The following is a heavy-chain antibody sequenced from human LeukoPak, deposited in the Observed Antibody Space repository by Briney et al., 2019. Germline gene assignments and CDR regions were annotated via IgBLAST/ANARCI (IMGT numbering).Heavy chain of an antibody. CDR1: RFNFSSNT. V-gene: IGHV3-21*01. CDR3: ASASFAFYPWVSYGSFDI. D-gene: IGHD3-16*01. CDR2: ISKSSTYI. J-gene: IGHJ3*02. Sequence: PGGSLRLSCAACRFNFSSNTKNWVRQAPGKGLEWVSSISKSSTYIYYTDSVKGRFTISRDNAKNSIYLQMNSLRAADMAVSYLASASFAFYPWVSYGSFDIWGQGTMVTVSS.